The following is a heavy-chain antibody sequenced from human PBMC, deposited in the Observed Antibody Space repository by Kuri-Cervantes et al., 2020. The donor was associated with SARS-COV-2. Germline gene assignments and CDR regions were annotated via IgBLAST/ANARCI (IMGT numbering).Heavy chain of an antibody. CDR2: ISGSGGST. J-gene: IGHJ6*02. V-gene: IGHV3-23*01. CDR1: GFTFSSYA. Sequence: GESLKISCAASGFTFSSYAMSWVRQAPGKGLEWVSAISGSGGSTYYADSVKGRFTISRDNSKNTLYLQMNSLRAEDTAVYYCARALPGRQLPPRGYYSYGMDVWGQGTTVTVSS. D-gene: IGHD2-2*01. CDR3: ARALPGRQLPPRGYYSYGMDV.